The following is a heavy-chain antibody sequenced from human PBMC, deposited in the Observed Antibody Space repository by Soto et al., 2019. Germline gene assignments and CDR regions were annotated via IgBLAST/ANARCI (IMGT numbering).Heavy chain of an antibody. CDR1: GGSISSSSYY. Sequence: QLQLQESGPGLVKPSETLSLTCTVSGGSISSSSYYWGWIRQPPGKGLEWIGSIYYSGSTYYNPSLKSRVTISVDTSKNQFSLKLSSVTAADTAVYYCASSASGGWLPRRYFDYWGQGTLVTVSS. CDR3: ASSASGGWLPRRYFDY. V-gene: IGHV4-39*01. CDR2: IYYSGST. J-gene: IGHJ4*02. D-gene: IGHD6-19*01.